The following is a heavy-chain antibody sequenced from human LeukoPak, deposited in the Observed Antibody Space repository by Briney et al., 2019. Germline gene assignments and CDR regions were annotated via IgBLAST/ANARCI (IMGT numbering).Heavy chain of an antibody. CDR1: GGSISSGGYY. CDR3: AREGYSSGTFNY. Sequence: PSETLSLTCTVSGGSISSGGYYWSWIRQHPGKGLEWIGYIYYSGSTYYNPSLKSRVTISVDTSKNQFSLKLSSVTAADTAVYYCAREGYSSGTFNYWGQGTLVTVSS. J-gene: IGHJ4*02. CDR2: IYYSGST. D-gene: IGHD3-22*01. V-gene: IGHV4-31*03.